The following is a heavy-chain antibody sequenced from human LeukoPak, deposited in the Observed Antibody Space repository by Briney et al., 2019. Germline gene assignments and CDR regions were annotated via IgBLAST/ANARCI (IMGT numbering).Heavy chain of an antibody. CDR2: MNPYSGNT. Sequence: ASVKVSCKASGYTFTSYDINWVRQATGQGLEWMGWMNPYSGNTGYAQKFQGRVTMTRNTSISTAYMELSSLRSEDTAVYYCARVGGYSGYDSPSFDYWGQGTLVTVSS. CDR1: GYTFTSYD. J-gene: IGHJ4*02. CDR3: ARVGGYSGYDSPSFDY. V-gene: IGHV1-8*01. D-gene: IGHD5-12*01.